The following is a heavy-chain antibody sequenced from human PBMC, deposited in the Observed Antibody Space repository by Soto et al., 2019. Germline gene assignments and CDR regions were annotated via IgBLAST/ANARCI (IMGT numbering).Heavy chain of an antibody. CDR2: ISYDGSNK. D-gene: IGHD3-16*02. J-gene: IGHJ4*02. CDR1: GFTFSSYA. Sequence: QVQLVESGGGVVQPGRSLRLSCAASGFTFSSYAMHWVRQAPGKGLEWVAVISYDGSNKYYADSVKGRFTISRDNSKNTLYLQMNSLRAEDTAVYYCARPEGEITFGGVIVNARYWGQGTLVTVSS. CDR3: ARPEGEITFGGVIVNARY. V-gene: IGHV3-30-3*01.